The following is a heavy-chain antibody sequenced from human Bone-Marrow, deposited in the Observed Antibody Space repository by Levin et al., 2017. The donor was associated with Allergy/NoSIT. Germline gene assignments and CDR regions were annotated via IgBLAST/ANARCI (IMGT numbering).Heavy chain of an antibody. CDR3: TRDRGVRGQYYVDS. J-gene: IGHJ4*02. Sequence: GGSLRLSCAASAFTFSAYGMHWVRQAPGRGLEWVAVIWYDGSDRYYADSVKGRFTISRDNSKNTLSLQMNSLSADDTAIYYCTRDRGVRGQYYVDSWGQGTLVTVSS. CDR1: AFTFSAYG. CDR2: IWYDGSDR. V-gene: IGHV3-33*01. D-gene: IGHD3-10*01.